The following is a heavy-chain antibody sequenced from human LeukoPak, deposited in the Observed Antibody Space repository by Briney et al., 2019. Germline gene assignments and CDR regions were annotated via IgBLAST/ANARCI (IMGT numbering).Heavy chain of an antibody. CDR1: GFTFSSYG. D-gene: IGHD2-15*01. J-gene: IGHJ4*02. CDR2: ISYDGSNK. V-gene: IGHV3-30*18. Sequence: GGSLRLSCAASGFTFSSYGMHWVRQAPGKGLEWVAVISYDGSNKYYADSVKGRFTISRDNAKNSLYLQMNSLRAEDTALYYCAKDTRYCSGGSCYPFIDYWGQGTLVTVSS. CDR3: AKDTRYCSGGSCYPFIDY.